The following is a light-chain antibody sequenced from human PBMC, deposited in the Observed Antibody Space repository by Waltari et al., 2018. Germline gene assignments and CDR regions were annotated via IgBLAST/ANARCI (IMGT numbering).Light chain of an antibody. J-gene: IGKJ1*01. Sequence: DSQITQSPSTLSASVGDRVTITCRASQSISNWLAWYQQKPGKAPKLLIYKASNLESGVPSRFSGSGSGTEFTLTISSLQPDDFATYYCQQYDNYWTFGQGTKVEIK. V-gene: IGKV1-5*03. CDR1: QSISNW. CDR3: QQYDNYWT. CDR2: KAS.